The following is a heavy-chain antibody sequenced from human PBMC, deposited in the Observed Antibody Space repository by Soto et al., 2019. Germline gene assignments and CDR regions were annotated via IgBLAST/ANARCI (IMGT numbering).Heavy chain of an antibody. D-gene: IGHD4-17*01. CDR1: GGTFSSYT. Sequence: QVQLVQSGAEVKKPGSSVKVSCKASGGTFSSYTISWVRQAPGQGLEWMGRIIPILGIANYAQKFQGRVTITTDKSTSTAYMELSSLRSEDTAVYYCAGEGYGDYEVYWGQGTLVTVSS. J-gene: IGHJ4*02. V-gene: IGHV1-69*02. CDR3: AGEGYGDYEVY. CDR2: IIPILGIA.